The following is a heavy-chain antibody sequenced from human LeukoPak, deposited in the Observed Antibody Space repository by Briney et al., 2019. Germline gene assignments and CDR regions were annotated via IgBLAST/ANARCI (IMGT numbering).Heavy chain of an antibody. CDR1: GGSISSYY. J-gene: IGHJ5*02. V-gene: IGHV4-59*01. CDR3: ARTIFGVVFRFDP. CDR2: IYYSGST. D-gene: IGHD3-3*01. Sequence: SETLSLTCTVSGGSISSYYWSWIRQPPGKGLEWIGDIYYSGSTNYNPSLKSRVTISVDTSKNQFSLKLSSVTAADTAVYYCARTIFGVVFRFDPWGQGTLVTVSS.